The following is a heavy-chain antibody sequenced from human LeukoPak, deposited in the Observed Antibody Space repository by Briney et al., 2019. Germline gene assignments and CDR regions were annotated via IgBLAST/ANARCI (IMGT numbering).Heavy chain of an antibody. V-gene: IGHV3-11*01. D-gene: IGHD4/OR15-4a*01. CDR2: ISRGDSPT. CDR1: GFTFSDFY. CDR3: ARLGAGLGS. J-gene: IGHJ4*02. Sequence: PGGSLRLSCAASGFTFSDFYMGWIRQAPGKGLKWVAYISRGDSPTYHADSVRGRLTISRDNAKNLLYLQMNSLRVDDTAVYYCARLGAGLGSWGQGTLVTVSS.